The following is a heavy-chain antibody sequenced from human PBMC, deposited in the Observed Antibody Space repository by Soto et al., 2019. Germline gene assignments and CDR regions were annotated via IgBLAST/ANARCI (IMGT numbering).Heavy chain of an antibody. CDR3: ARGVSSTSKLDFDY. D-gene: IGHD6-13*01. CDR1: GGSISSYY. CDR2: IYYSGST. V-gene: IGHV4-59*01. Sequence: SETLSLTCTVSGGSISSYYWSWIRQPPGKGLEWIGYIYYSGSTNYNPSLKSRVTISVDTSKSQFSLKLSSVTAADTAVYYCARGVSSTSKLDFDYWGQGTLVTVSS. J-gene: IGHJ4*02.